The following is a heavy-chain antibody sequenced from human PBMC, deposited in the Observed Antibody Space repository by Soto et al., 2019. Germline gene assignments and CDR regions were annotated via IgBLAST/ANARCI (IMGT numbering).Heavy chain of an antibody. D-gene: IGHD4-17*01. Sequence: VQLVQPGAEVKKPGSSVKVSCRASGGTFTNHAVGGVRQAPGQGLEWMGGIILPFGTANYAQKFQGRVTITADESRATTYMEFSSLRFEDTAVYYCTRGPDYEGYFDFWGQGTLVTVSS. CDR2: IILPFGTA. J-gene: IGHJ4*02. CDR1: GGTFTNHA. V-gene: IGHV1-69*12. CDR3: TRGPDYEGYFDF.